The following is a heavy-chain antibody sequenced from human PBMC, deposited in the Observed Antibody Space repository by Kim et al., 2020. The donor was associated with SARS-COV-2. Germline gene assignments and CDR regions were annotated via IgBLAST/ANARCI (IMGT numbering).Heavy chain of an antibody. CDR1: GFTFSSYS. D-gene: IGHD1-26*01. CDR2: ISSSSSYI. J-gene: IGHJ4*02. CDR3: ARDWFGAWSGSYYREGFDY. V-gene: IGHV3-21*01. Sequence: GGSLRLSCAASGFTFSSYSMNWVRQAPGKGLEWVSSISSSSSYIYYADSVKGRFTISRDNAKNSLYLQMNSLRAEDTAVYYCARDWFGAWSGSYYREGFDYWGQGTLVTVSS.